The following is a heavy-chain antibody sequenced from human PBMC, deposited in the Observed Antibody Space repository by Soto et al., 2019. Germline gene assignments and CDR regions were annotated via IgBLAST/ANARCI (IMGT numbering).Heavy chain of an antibody. J-gene: IGHJ6*02. V-gene: IGHV1-8*01. Sequence: VASVKVSFKASGYTFTTYDINWLRQAPGQGLEWLGWMDPNSGSTGYAQNFQGRITMTRNISRNTAHMELSSLQSEDTAVYYCARERKFDFWRKGLDVWGQGTTVTV. D-gene: IGHD3-3*01. CDR1: GYTFTTYD. CDR2: MDPNSGST. CDR3: ARERKFDFWRKGLDV.